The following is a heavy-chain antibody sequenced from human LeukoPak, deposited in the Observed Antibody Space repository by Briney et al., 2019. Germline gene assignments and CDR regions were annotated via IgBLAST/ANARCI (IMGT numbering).Heavy chain of an antibody. Sequence: PGGSLRLSCAASGFTFSSYAMSWVRQAPGKGLEWVAVISYDGSNKYYADSVKGRFTISRDNSKNTLYLQMNSLRAEDTAVYYCAQDYYYGSGSLLDWGQGTLVTVSS. D-gene: IGHD3-10*01. CDR2: ISYDGSNK. V-gene: IGHV3-30*18. CDR1: GFTFSSYA. J-gene: IGHJ4*02. CDR3: AQDYYYGSGSLLD.